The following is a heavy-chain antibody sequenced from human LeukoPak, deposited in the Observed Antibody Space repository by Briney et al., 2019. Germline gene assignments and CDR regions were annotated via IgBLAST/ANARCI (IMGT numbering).Heavy chain of an antibody. Sequence: SETLSLTCTVSGGSISSYYWIWIRQPPGKGLEWIGYIYYSGSTNYNPSLKSRVTISVDTSKNQFSLKLSSVTAADTAVYYCARASGSSDFDYWGQGTLVTVSS. V-gene: IGHV4-59*01. CDR1: GGSISSYY. CDR3: ARASGSSDFDY. CDR2: IYYSGST. D-gene: IGHD1-26*01. J-gene: IGHJ4*02.